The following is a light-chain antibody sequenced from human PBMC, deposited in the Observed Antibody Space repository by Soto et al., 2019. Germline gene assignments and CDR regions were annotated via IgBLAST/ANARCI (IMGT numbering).Light chain of an antibody. CDR2: IDD. Sequence: QSVLTQPPSLSGTPGQRVTISCSGSTSNIAGNTVHWYQHLPETAPKLLIYIDDQRPSGVPDRFSGSKSGTSASLAISGLQSEDEADYYCATWDDSLNAAVFGGGTQVTVL. V-gene: IGLV1-44*01. CDR1: TSNIAGNT. CDR3: ATWDDSLNAAV. J-gene: IGLJ7*01.